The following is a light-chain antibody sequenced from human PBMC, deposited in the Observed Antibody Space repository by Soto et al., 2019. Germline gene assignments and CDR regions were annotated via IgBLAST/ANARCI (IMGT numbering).Light chain of an antibody. J-gene: IGKJ4*01. CDR3: QQTRGYPST. CDR2: AAS. V-gene: IGKV1-9*01. Sequence: IQLTQSPSSLSASVGDSVTITCRASQDISIYLAWYQQKPGKAPNLLIYAASSLQSGVPSRFSGRGSGTDFTLTIYSLQAEDFATYYCQQTRGYPSTFGVGTKVDIK. CDR1: QDISIY.